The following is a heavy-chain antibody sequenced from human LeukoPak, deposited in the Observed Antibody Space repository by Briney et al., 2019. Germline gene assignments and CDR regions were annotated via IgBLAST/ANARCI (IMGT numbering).Heavy chain of an antibody. D-gene: IGHD3-22*01. CDR2: IYYSGST. CDR1: GGSISSGGYY. J-gene: IGHJ6*02. V-gene: IGHV4-31*03. CDR3: ARDRYYYDSSGYFRAPYYGMDV. Sequence: SETLSLTCTVSGGSISSGGYYWSWIRQHPGKGLEWIGYIYYSGSTYYNPSLKSRVTISVDTSKNQFSLKLSSVTPADTAVYYCARDRYYYDSSGYFRAPYYGMDVWGQGTTVTVSS.